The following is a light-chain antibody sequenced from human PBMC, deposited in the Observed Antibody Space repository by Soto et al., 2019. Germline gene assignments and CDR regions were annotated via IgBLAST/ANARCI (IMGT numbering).Light chain of an antibody. V-gene: IGKV2-28*01. CDR1: RSLLHSNGYNY. Sequence: DIVMTQSPLSLPVTPGEPASISCRSSRSLLHSNGYNYLDWYLQKPGQSPQLLIYLRSNRAPGVXDXXSGSGSGTDFTLKISRVEAEDVGVYYCMQALQTPRTVGQGTKLEIK. CDR3: MQALQTPRT. J-gene: IGKJ2*01. CDR2: LRS.